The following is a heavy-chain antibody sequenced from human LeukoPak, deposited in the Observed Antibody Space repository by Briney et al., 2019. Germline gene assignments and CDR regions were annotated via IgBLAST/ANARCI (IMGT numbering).Heavy chain of an antibody. CDR2: INHSGST. CDR1: GGSISGYY. J-gene: IGHJ6*02. CDR3: AREGPYSSSWRDYYYGMDV. V-gene: IGHV4-34*01. Sequence: SETLSLTCTVSGGSISGYYWSWIRQPPGKGLEWIGEINHSGSTNYNPSLKSRVTISVDTSKNQFSLKMSSVTATDTAVYYCAREGPYSSSWRDYYYGMDVWGQGTTVTVSS. D-gene: IGHD6-13*01.